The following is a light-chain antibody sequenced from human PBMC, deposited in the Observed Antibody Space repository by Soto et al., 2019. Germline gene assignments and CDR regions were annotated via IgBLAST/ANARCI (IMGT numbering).Light chain of an antibody. CDR1: QSVSTN. Sequence: EIVMTQSPATLSVSPGERATLSCRASQSVSTNLAWYQQKLGQGPRLIIYAASTRATGIPARFSGSESGTEFTLTISSLQSEDFAIYYCQQYNNGPPLTFGGGTKVEIK. CDR3: QQYNNGPPLT. V-gene: IGKV3-15*01. J-gene: IGKJ4*01. CDR2: AAS.